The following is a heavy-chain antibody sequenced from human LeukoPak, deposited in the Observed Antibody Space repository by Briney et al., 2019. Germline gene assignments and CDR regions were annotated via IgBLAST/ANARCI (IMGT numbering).Heavy chain of an antibody. CDR2: INPSGGST. J-gene: IGHJ4*02. V-gene: IGHV1-46*01. Sequence: ASVKVSCKASGYTFTSYYMHWVRQAPGQGLEWMGIINPSGGSTSYAQKFQGRVTMTRDTSTNTVYTELSSLRSEDTAVYYCARETHTRSGDYWGQGTLVTVSS. CDR1: GYTFTSYY. CDR3: ARETHTRSGDY.